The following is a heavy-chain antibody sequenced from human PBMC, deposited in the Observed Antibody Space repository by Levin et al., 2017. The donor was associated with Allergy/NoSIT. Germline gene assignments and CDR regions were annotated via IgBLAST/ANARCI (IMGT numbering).Heavy chain of an antibody. CDR2: INPSGGST. Sequence: GESLKISCKASGYTFTTYYIHWVRQAPGQGLEWMGIINPSGGSTSYAQKFQGRVTMTSDMSTSTVYMDLSSLRSEDTAVYYCARDRPRYVSSAFPLDYWGQGTLVTVSS. V-gene: IGHV1-46*01. CDR3: ARDRPRYVSSAFPLDY. J-gene: IGHJ4*02. D-gene: IGHD3-22*01. CDR1: GYTFTTYY.